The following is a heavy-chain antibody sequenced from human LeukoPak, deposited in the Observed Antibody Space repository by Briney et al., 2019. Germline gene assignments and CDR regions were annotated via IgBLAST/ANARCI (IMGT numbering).Heavy chain of an antibody. V-gene: IGHV1-18*01. CDR2: ISAYNGNT. D-gene: IGHD7-27*01. CDR1: GYTFSSYG. J-gene: IGHJ6*02. Sequence: VASVTVSCKASGYTFSSYGINWVRQAPGQGLEGMGWISAYNGNTNYAQKLQGRVTMTTETSTSTAYMELRSLRSDDTAVYYCARPIKPGDYYYYGMDVWGQGTTVTVSS. CDR3: ARPIKPGDYYYYGMDV.